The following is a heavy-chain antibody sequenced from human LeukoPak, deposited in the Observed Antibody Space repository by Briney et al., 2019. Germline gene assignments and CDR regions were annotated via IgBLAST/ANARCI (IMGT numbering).Heavy chain of an antibody. CDR3: ARGLRWEIDY. V-gene: IGHV1-8*01. CDR1: GYTFTSYD. CDR2: MNPNSGNT. Sequence: ASVKVSCKASGYTFTSYDINWVRQATGQGLEWMGWMNPNSGNTGYAQKFQGRVTMARNTSISKAYMELSSMSSEDTAVYYCARGLRWEIDYWGQGTLVTVSS. D-gene: IGHD1-26*01. J-gene: IGHJ4*02.